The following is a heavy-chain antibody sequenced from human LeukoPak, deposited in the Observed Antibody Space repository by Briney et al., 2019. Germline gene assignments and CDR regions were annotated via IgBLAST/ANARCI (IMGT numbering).Heavy chain of an antibody. J-gene: IGHJ3*02. CDR1: GGTFSSYA. CDR2: IIPILGIA. D-gene: IGHD6-25*01. Sequence: SVKVSCKASGGTFSSYAISWVRQAPGQGPEWMGRIIPILGIANYAQKFQGRVTITADKSTSTAYMELSSLRSEDTAVYYCARTAARQDAFNIWGQGTVVTVSS. V-gene: IGHV1-69*04. CDR3: ARTAARQDAFNI.